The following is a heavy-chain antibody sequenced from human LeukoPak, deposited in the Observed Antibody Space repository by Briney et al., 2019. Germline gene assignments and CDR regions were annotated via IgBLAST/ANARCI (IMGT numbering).Heavy chain of an antibody. Sequence: QSGGSLRLSCAVSGFSVSTNYMAWVRQAPGKGLEWVSVIYTEGNTYYTDSVKGRFTISRDNSRNTVFLEMNSLRVEDTAVYYCARRDYWGQGTLVTVSS. V-gene: IGHV3-53*01. CDR1: GFSVSTNY. CDR3: ARRDY. CDR2: IYTEGNT. J-gene: IGHJ4*02.